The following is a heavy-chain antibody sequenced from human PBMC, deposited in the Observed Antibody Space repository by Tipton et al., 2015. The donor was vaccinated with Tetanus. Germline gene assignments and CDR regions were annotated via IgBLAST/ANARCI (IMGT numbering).Heavy chain of an antibody. J-gene: IGHJ5*02. CDR1: GGSISSGGYS. CDR3: ARATSTGPAYNWFDP. CDR2: MYYSGTT. D-gene: IGHD2-8*02. Sequence: TLSLTCAVSGGSISSGGYSWTWIRQPPGKGLQWIEYMYYSGTTHYNPSLKSRVTISIDRSKNQLSLKLTSVTAADTAVYYCARATSTGPAYNWFDPWGQGTLVTVSS. V-gene: IGHV4-30-2*01.